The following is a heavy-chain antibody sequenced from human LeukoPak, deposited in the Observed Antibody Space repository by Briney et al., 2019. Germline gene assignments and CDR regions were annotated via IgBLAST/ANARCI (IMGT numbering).Heavy chain of an antibody. D-gene: IGHD3-10*02. J-gene: IGHJ5*02. Sequence: GRSLRLSSAPSGFTLSSYGMHWVRQAPSKGLEWVAVISYDGSNKFYADSVTGRFALSRDDSKSTLYLQMNSLRVEDTAVYYCARDRSVLWFDPWGQGTLVTGSS. V-gene: IGHV3-30*03. CDR1: GFTLSSYG. CDR2: ISYDGSNK. CDR3: ARDRSVLWFDP.